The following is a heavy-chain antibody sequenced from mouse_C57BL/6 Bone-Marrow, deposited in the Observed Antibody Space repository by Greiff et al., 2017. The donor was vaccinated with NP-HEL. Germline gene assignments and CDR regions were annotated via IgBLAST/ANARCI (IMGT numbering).Heavy chain of an antibody. Sequence: QVQLQQSGPELVKPGASVKISCKASGYTFTDYYINWMKQRPGQGLEWIGWIFPGSGSTYYNEKFKGKATLTVDKSSSTAYMLLSSLTSEDSAVYFCARHSNYFYWYFDVWGTGTTVTVSS. V-gene: IGHV1-75*01. CDR2: IFPGSGST. CDR1: GYTFTDYY. CDR3: ARHSNYFYWYFDV. J-gene: IGHJ1*03. D-gene: IGHD2-5*01.